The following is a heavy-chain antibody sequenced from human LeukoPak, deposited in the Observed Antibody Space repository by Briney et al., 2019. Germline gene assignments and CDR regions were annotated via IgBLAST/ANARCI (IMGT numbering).Heavy chain of an antibody. CDR1: GFTFSSYA. Sequence: GGSLRLSCAASGFTFSSYAMSWVRQAPGKGLEWVSAISGSGGSTYYADSVKGRFTISRDNSKNTLYLQMNSLRAEDTAVYYCARERRVAVAGAYYFDYWGQGTLVTVSS. J-gene: IGHJ4*02. V-gene: IGHV3-23*01. CDR3: ARERRVAVAGAYYFDY. D-gene: IGHD6-19*01. CDR2: ISGSGGST.